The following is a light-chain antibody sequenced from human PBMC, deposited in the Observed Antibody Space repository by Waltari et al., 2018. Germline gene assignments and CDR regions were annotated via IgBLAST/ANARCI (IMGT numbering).Light chain of an antibody. V-gene: IGKV3-11*01. Sequence: EIVLTQSPATLSLSPRERVTLSCRASHSVREYLAWYQQRPGQAPRLLIYDASNRATGVPARFSGTGYETDFTLTINNLEPEDFAVYYCQQRSSWPLTFGGGSKVEIK. J-gene: IGKJ4*01. CDR2: DAS. CDR1: HSVREY. CDR3: QQRSSWPLT.